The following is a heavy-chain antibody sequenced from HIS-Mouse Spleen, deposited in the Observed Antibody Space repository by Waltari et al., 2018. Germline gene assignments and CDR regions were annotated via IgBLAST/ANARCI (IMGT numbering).Heavy chain of an antibody. Sequence: EVQLVESGGGLVQPGGSLRLSCAASGFTFSSYWMSWVRQAPGKGVERLADQKQDGSEKYYVDAVKGRFTISRDNAKNSLYLQMNSLRAEDTAVYYCARARVGRCGLGYFDYWGQGTLVTVSS. CDR2: QKQDGSEK. J-gene: IGHJ4*02. V-gene: IGHV3-7*01. CDR3: ARARVGRCGLGYFDY. D-gene: IGHD1-26*01. CDR1: GFTFSSYW.